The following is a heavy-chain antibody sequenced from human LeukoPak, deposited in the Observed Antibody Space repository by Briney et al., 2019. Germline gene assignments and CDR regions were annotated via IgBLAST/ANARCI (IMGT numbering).Heavy chain of an antibody. CDR2: IYSGGST. J-gene: IGHJ5*02. CDR3: ASLGSTVTNNWFDP. V-gene: IGHV3-53*01. D-gene: IGHD4-17*01. Sequence: GGSLRLSCAASGFTVSSNYMSWVRQAPGKGLEWVSVIYSGGSTYYADSVKGRFTISRDNSKNTLYIQMNSLRAEDTAVYYCASLGSTVTNNWFDPWGQGTLVTVSS. CDR1: GFTVSSNY.